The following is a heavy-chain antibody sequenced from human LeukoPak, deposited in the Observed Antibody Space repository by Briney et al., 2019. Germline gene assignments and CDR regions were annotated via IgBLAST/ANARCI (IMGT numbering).Heavy chain of an antibody. D-gene: IGHD3-22*01. CDR3: ARRPRAPDI. CDR1: SDAITSY. CDR2: IFHTGII. Sequence: SETLSLTCIIPSDAITSYWSWIRQPPGKGLEFLGYIFHTGIIKYNPSLGSRLTISLDTSKRQLSLRLTSVTAADTANYFCARRPRAPDIWGQGTTVTVSS. V-gene: IGHV4-59*01. J-gene: IGHJ6*02.